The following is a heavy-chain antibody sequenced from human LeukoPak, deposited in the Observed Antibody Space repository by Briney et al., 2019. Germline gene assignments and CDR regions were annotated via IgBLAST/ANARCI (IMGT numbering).Heavy chain of an antibody. CDR2: ISHIGSI. CDR1: GGSISSYY. V-gene: IGHV4-59*08. D-gene: IGHD2/OR15-2a*01. Sequence: PSETLFLTCTVYGGSISSYYWSSIRQPPGKGLEWIAYISHIGSINYNPSLKSRVTISLDTSKNQCSLKLSSVTAADTAVYYCAGHHPRNTVDFWGQGTLVTVSS. J-gene: IGHJ4*02. CDR3: AGHHPRNTVDF.